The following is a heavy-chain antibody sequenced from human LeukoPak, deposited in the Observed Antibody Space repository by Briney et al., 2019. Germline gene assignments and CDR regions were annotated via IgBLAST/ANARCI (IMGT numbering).Heavy chain of an antibody. V-gene: IGHV5-51*01. Sequence: RGESLKISCKGSGYSFTSYWIGWVRQMPGKGLEWMGIIYPGDSDTRYSPSFQGQVTISADKSISTAYLQWSSLKASDTAMYYCVRHSPLDYDILTGYYPYYYYGMDVWGQGTTVTVSS. CDR1: GYSFTSYW. D-gene: IGHD3-9*01. J-gene: IGHJ6*02. CDR3: VRHSPLDYDILTGYYPYYYYGMDV. CDR2: IYPGDSDT.